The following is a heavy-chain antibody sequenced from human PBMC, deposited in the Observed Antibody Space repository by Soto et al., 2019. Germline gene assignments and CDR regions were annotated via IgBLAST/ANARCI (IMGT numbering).Heavy chain of an antibody. CDR1: GYTFASFG. V-gene: IGHV1-18*01. CDR2: ISAYNGNT. J-gene: IGHJ4*02. CDR3: ARDQESITDRILQY. D-gene: IGHD3-10*01. Sequence: ASVKVSCKASGYTFASFGFSCVRQAPGQVLEWLGWISAYNGNTHYAQKVRDRVTLTTDTSTNTAYMELRSLTSDDTAVYYCARDQESITDRILQYWGQGTRVTVSS.